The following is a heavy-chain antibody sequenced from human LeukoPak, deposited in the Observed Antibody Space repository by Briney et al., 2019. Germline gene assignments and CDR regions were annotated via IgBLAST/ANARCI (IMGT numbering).Heavy chain of an antibody. CDR1: GYTFTSYY. J-gene: IGHJ6*03. CDR2: INPSGGST. CDR3: ARVYGDYGGLRGYYYYYYMGV. D-gene: IGHD4-17*01. Sequence: ASVKVSCKASGYTFTSYYMHWVRQAPGQGLEWMGIINPSGGSTSYAQKFQGRVTMTRDMSTSTVYMELSSLRSDDTAVYYCARVYGDYGGLRGYYYYYYMGVWGKGTTVTISS. V-gene: IGHV1-46*01.